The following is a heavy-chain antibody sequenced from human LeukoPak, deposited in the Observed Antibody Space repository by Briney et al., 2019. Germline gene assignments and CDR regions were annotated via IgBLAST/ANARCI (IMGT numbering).Heavy chain of an antibody. Sequence: GGSLRLSCAASGITFSSYGMSWVRQAPGKGLEWVSSISSTGGTTYYADSVKGRFTISRENSKNTLYLQMNSLRAEDMAIYYCAKNGDRGAYCTGGTCYPYFYYYMDVWGKGTTVTI. D-gene: IGHD2-15*01. CDR3: AKNGDRGAYCTGGTCYPYFYYYMDV. CDR1: GITFSSYG. V-gene: IGHV3-23*01. CDR2: ISSTGGTT. J-gene: IGHJ6*03.